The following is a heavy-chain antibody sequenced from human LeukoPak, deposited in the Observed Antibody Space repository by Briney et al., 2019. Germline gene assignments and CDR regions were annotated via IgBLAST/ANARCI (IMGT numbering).Heavy chain of an antibody. CDR2: IIPIFGTA. V-gene: IGHV1-69*01. J-gene: IGHJ6*02. CDR3: AREDIVVVPAAANYYYGMDV. CDR1: GGTFSSYA. D-gene: IGHD2-2*01. Sequence: SVKVSCKASGGTFSSYAISWVRQAPGQGLEWMGGIIPIFGTANYAQKFQGRVTITADESTSTAYMELSSLRSEDTAVYYCAREDIVVVPAAANYYYGMDVWGQGTTVTVSS.